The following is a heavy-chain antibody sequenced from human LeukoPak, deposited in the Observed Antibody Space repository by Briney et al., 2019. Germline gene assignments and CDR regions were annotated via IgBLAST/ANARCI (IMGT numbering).Heavy chain of an antibody. V-gene: IGHV3-48*03. CDR3: GSFGYCSGGSCYRWFDP. CDR1: GFTFSDYE. D-gene: IGHD2-15*01. J-gene: IGHJ5*02. Sequence: GGSLRLSCAASGFTFSDYEMIWVRQAPGKGLEGLSDISSSGGTIYYADSVKGRFTISRDNAENSLYLQMNSLRAEDTGLYYCGSFGYCSGGSCYRWFDPWGQGTLVTVSS. CDR2: ISSSGGTI.